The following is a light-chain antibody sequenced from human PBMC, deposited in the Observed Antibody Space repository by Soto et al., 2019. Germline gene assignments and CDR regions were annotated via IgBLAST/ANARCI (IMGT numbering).Light chain of an antibody. CDR3: SAYAAITNVN. V-gene: IGLV2-8*01. CDR2: EVS. CDR1: RSDVGGYNY. J-gene: IGLJ2*01. Sequence: QSVLTQPPSASGSPGQSVTISCTGTRSDVGGYNYVSWYQQHPGKAPKLMIYEVSNRPSGVPDRFSGSKSGNTASLTVSGLQTEYENDYYSSAYAAITNVNFGGGT.